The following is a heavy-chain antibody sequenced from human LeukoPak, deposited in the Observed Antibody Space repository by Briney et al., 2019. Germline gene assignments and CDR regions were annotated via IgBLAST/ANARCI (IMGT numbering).Heavy chain of an antibody. CDR3: ARVTGYMIEDYFDY. V-gene: IGHV4-34*01. CDR2: INHSGST. CDR1: GVSFSGYY. D-gene: IGHD3-22*01. J-gene: IGHJ4*02. Sequence: SETLSLTCAVYGVSFSGYYWSWIRQPPGKGLEWIGEINHSGSTNYNPSLKSRVTISVDTSKNHFSLRLSSVTAADTAVYYCARVTGYMIEDYFDYWGQGTLVTVSS.